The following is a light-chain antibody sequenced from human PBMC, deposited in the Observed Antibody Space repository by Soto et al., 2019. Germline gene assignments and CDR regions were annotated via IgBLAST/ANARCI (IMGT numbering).Light chain of an antibody. CDR2: DSS. J-gene: IGKJ3*01. CDR1: QDITNH. Sequence: DIQVTQSPSSLSASVGDRVTITCQASQDITNHLNWYQHKPGKAPKLLICDSSDLETGFLSRLSGSVSGTYFTLTISSLQHEDIATYYCQKHDGVPQFGPGTRIDIK. CDR3: QKHDGVPQ. V-gene: IGKV1-33*01.